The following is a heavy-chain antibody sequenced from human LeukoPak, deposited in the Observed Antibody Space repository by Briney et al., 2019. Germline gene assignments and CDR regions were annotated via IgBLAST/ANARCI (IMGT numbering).Heavy chain of an antibody. J-gene: IGHJ4*02. CDR2: IKQDGSEK. D-gene: IGHD3-22*01. Sequence: GGSLRLSCVASGFIFSSYWMSWVRQAPGKGLEWVADIKQDGSEKYYVDSVKGRFTISRDNAKSSLYLQMNRLRAEDTAVYYCARDPPYYYDSSGFWGQGTLVTVS. CDR3: ARDPPYYYDSSGF. V-gene: IGHV3-7*01. CDR1: GFIFSSYW.